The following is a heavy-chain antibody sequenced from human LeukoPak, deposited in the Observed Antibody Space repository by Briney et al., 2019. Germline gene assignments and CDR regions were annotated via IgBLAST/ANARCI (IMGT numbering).Heavy chain of an antibody. CDR3: ARNESSSWYSSGYYFDY. D-gene: IGHD6-13*01. CDR2: IYYSGST. V-gene: IGHV4-39*01. Sequence: SETLSLTCTVSGGSISSSSYYWGWIRQPPGKGLEWIGSIYYSGSTYYNPSLKSRVTISVDTSKNQFSLKLSSVTAADTAVYYCARNESSSWYSSGYYFDYWGQGTLVTVSS. J-gene: IGHJ4*02. CDR1: GGSISSSSYY.